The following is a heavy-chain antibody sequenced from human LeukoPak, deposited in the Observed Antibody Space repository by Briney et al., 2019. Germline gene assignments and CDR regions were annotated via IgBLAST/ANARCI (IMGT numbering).Heavy chain of an antibody. CDR1: GFTFSNAW. CDR2: ISYDGNNK. J-gene: IGHJ4*02. D-gene: IGHD3-9*01. CDR3: AKDYYDTLTGYYGPDY. V-gene: IGHV3-30*18. Sequence: GGSLRLSCAASGFTFSNAWMSWVRQAPGKGLEWVAVISYDGNNKYYADSVKGRFTISRDNSKNTLYLQMNSLRAEDTAVYYCAKDYYDTLTGYYGPDYWGQGTLVTVSS.